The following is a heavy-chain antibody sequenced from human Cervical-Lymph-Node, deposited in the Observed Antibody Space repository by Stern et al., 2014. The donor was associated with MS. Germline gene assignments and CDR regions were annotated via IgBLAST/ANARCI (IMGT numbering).Heavy chain of an antibody. Sequence: VQLVQSGAEVKKPGSSVKVSCKASGGTFSSYAIRWVRQAPGQGLEWMGGIIPIFGIANYAQKFQGRVTITADKSTSTAYMELSSLRSEDTAVYYCARVLRFLEWLSPHYYYGMDVWGQGTTVTVSS. CDR3: ARVLRFLEWLSPHYYYGMDV. D-gene: IGHD3-3*01. CDR1: GGTFSSYA. CDR2: IIPIFGIA. J-gene: IGHJ6*02. V-gene: IGHV1-69*17.